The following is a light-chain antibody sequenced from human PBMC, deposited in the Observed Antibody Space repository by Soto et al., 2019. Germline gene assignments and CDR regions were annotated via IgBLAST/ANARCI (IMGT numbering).Light chain of an antibody. V-gene: IGLV2-14*01. CDR1: SIDVGGYNS. CDR3: NSYRHSTTLV. J-gene: IGLJ1*01. CDR2: EVS. Sequence: QSALTQPASVSGSPGQSITISCTGTSIDVGGYNSVSWFQQHPSKAPKLIIYEVSHRPSGVSIRFSGSKSGNTASLTISGLQAEDEADYYCNSYRHSTTLVFGTGTKLTVL.